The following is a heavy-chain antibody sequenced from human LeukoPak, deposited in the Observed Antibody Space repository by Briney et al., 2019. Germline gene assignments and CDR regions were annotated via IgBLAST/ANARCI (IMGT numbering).Heavy chain of an antibody. CDR1: GGSFSGYY. Sequence: SETLSLTCAVYGGSFSGYYWSWIRQPPGKGLEWSGEINHSGSTNYNPSLKSRVTISVDTSKNQFSLKLSSVTAADTAVYYCARGRGMSSIAARLVYWGQGTLVTVSS. CDR3: ARGRGMSSIAARLVY. D-gene: IGHD6-6*01. CDR2: INHSGST. J-gene: IGHJ4*02. V-gene: IGHV4-34*01.